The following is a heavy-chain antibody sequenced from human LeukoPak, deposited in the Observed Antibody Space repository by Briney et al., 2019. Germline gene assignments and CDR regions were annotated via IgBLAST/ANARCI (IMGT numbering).Heavy chain of an antibody. CDR3: ARGRGIRGSAFDI. Sequence: SETLSLTCAVYGGSFSGYYWSWIRQPPGKGLEWIGEINHSGSTNYNPSLKSRVTISEDTSKNQFSLKLSSVTAADTAVYYCARGRGIRGSAFDIWGQGTMVTVSS. CDR2: INHSGST. J-gene: IGHJ3*02. D-gene: IGHD3-10*01. CDR1: GGSFSGYY. V-gene: IGHV4-34*01.